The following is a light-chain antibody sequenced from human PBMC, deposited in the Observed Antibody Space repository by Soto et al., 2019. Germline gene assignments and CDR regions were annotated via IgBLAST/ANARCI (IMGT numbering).Light chain of an antibody. CDR2: DVS. V-gene: IGLV2-14*01. J-gene: IGLJ2*01. Sequence: QSALTQPASVSGSPGQSITISCTGTSSDVGGYNYVSWYQQHPGKAPKLMIYDVSNRPSGVSNRFSGSKSGNTASLTISGLQAEDEDDYCCSSYTSSSPVVFGGGTKLTVL. CDR3: SSYTSSSPVV. CDR1: SSDVGGYNY.